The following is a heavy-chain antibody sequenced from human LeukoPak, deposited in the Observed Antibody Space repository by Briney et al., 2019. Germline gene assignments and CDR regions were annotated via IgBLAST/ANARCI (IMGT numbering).Heavy chain of an antibody. CDR3: AIEVAVAGIGY. V-gene: IGHV4-30-4*08. D-gene: IGHD6-19*01. J-gene: IGHJ4*02. CDR1: GGSISSGDYY. CDR2: IYYSGST. Sequence: SETLSLTCTVSGGSISSGDYYWSWIRQPPGKGLEWIGYIYYSGSTYYNPSLKSRVTLSVDTSKNQFSLKLSSVTAADTAVYYCAIEVAVAGIGYWGQGTLVTVSS.